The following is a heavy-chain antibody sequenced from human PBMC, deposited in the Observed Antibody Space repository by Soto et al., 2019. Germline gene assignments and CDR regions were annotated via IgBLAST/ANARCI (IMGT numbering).Heavy chain of an antibody. CDR2: INGYTGNT. CDR1: GYTFTSYG. J-gene: IGHJ6*02. Sequence: QVQLVQSVAEVKKPGASVKVSCKASGYTFTSYGFSWVRQAPGQGLEWMGWINGYTGNTHYAQKFQGRVTMTTDTSTSTAYMELWTLISDDTAVYYCARSWVTGKGGMDVWGQGTTVTVSS. V-gene: IGHV1-18*01. D-gene: IGHD3-16*01. CDR3: ARSWVTGKGGMDV.